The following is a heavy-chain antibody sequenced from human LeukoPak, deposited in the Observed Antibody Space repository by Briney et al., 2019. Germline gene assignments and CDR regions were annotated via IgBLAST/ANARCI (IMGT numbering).Heavy chain of an antibody. CDR1: GFSVSSNY. J-gene: IGHJ4*02. CDR3: ASDKLGSGYSSDFDC. D-gene: IGHD6-19*01. CDR2: IYTGGTT. V-gene: IGHV3-66*02. Sequence: GGSLRLSCAASGFSVSSNYMNWVRQAPGKGLEWVSAIYTGGTTYYADSVKGRFTISRDNSKNTLYLQLNSLRAEDTAVYYCASDKLGSGYSSDFDCWGQGTLVTVSS.